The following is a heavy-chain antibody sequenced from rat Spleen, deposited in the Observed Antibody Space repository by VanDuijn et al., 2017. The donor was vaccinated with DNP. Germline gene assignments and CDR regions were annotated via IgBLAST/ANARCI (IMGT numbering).Heavy chain of an antibody. CDR1: GFTFSAYY. J-gene: IGHJ4*01. Sequence: EVQLVESGGGLVQPGRSLKLSCAASGFTFSAYYMAWVRQAPAKGLEWVAYIGSPAYAPYYADSVKGRFTISRDNAKDTHYLQMDGLRSEDTATYYCTRWGFMDAWGQGTSVTVSS. D-gene: IGHD4-3*01. CDR2: IGSPAYAP. V-gene: IGHV5S13*01. CDR3: TRWGFMDA.